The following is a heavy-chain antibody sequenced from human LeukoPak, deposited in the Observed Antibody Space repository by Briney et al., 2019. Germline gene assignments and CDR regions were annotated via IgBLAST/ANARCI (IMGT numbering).Heavy chain of an antibody. CDR1: GFTFSNYS. J-gene: IGHJ4*02. Sequence: NPGGSLRLSCAASGFTFSNYSMNWVRQAPGKGLEWVSSIGSTSHFRYYADSLKGRVTISRDNAKTSLYLQMSSLRVEDTAVYYCARSCDGDCYSDYWGQGTLVTVSS. CDR2: IGSTSHFR. CDR3: ARSCDGDCYSDY. V-gene: IGHV3-21*01. D-gene: IGHD2-21*02.